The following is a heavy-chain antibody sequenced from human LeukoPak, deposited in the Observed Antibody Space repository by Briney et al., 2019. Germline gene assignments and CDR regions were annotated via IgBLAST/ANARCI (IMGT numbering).Heavy chain of an antibody. CDR2: IYSGGNT. CDR3: ARDHGGGSGTYWVAFDI. CDR1: GFTVRSNY. Sequence: GGSLRLSCAASGFTVRSNYMIWVRQAPGKGLEWVSVIYSGGNTYYADYVRGRFTISRDNFKNTVYLQMNSLRAEDTALYYCARDHGGGSGTYWVAFDIWGQGTMVTVSS. J-gene: IGHJ3*02. D-gene: IGHD3-10*01. V-gene: IGHV3-53*01.